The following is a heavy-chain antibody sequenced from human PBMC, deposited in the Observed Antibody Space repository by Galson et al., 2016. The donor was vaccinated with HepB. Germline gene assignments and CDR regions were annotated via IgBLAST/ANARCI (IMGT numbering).Heavy chain of an antibody. J-gene: IGHJ4*02. V-gene: IGHV3-33*01. CDR2: IWYDGVNT. CDR1: GFTLSSYG. CDR3: ARQASTNWNHFDY. D-gene: IGHD1-1*01. Sequence: SLRLSCAASGFTLSSYGIHWVRQAPGKGLEWVAVIWYDGVNTYYADSVKGRFTISRDNSKNTLYLQMNSLRADDTAVYYCARQASTNWNHFDYWGQGTLVTVSS.